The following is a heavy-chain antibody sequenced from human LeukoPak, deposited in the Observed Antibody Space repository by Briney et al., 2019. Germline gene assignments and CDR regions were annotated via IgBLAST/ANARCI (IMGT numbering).Heavy chain of an antibody. J-gene: IGHJ3*02. CDR1: GGSISSYY. Sequence: SETLSLTCTVSGGSISSYYWSWIRQPPGKGLEWVGYIYYSGSTNYNPSLKSRVTISVDTSKNQFSLKLSSVTAADTAVYYCARSRRDYDILTGYSWRAFDIWGQGTMVTVSS. V-gene: IGHV4-59*08. CDR2: IYYSGST. D-gene: IGHD3-9*01. CDR3: ARSRRDYDILTGYSWRAFDI.